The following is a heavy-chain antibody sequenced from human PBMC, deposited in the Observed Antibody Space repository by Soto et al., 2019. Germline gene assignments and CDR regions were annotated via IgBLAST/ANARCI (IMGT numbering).Heavy chain of an antibody. CDR1: GYTFTSYG. J-gene: IGHJ4*02. CDR2: ISAYNGNT. Sequence: QVQLVQSGAEVKKPGASVKVSCKASGYTFTSYGISWVRQAPGQGLEWMGWISAYNGNTNYAQKLQGRVTMTTDASTSTAYMERRGLGSDDTAVYYCARVPPSRFIVGASGFDYWGQGTLVTVSS. CDR3: ARVPPSRFIVGASGFDY. D-gene: IGHD1-26*01. V-gene: IGHV1-18*04.